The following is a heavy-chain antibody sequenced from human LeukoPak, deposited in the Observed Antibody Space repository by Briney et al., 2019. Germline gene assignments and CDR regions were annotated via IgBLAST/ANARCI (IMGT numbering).Heavy chain of an antibody. CDR3: AKDPGPIVVVPAAIT. CDR1: GFPFSSYA. CDR2: ISGSGGST. D-gene: IGHD2-2*02. Sequence: GGSLRLSCAASGFPFSSYAMSWVRQAPGKGLEWVSAISGSGGSTYYADSVKGRFTISRDNSKNTLYLQMNSLRAEDTAVYYCAKDPGPIVVVPAAITWGQGTLVTVSS. J-gene: IGHJ5*02. V-gene: IGHV3-23*01.